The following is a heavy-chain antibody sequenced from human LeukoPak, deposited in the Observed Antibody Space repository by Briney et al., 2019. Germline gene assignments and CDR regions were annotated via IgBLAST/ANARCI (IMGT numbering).Heavy chain of an antibody. V-gene: IGHV3-48*01. J-gene: IGHJ4*02. CDR2: ITNSGNSK. CDR3: ARAVDTATDYFDY. CDR1: EFTFSSYS. D-gene: IGHD5-18*01. Sequence: PGGSLRLSCAASEFTFSSYSMNWVRQAPGKGLEWVSYITNSGNSKSYADSVKGRFTISRDNAQNSLYLQMDSLRAEDTAVYYCARAVDTATDYFDYWGQGTLVTVSS.